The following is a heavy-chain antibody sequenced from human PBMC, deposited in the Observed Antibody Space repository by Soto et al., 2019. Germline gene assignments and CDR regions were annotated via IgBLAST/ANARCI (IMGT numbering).Heavy chain of an antibody. J-gene: IGHJ4*02. CDR2: ISDDGDKR. D-gene: IGHD1-26*01. V-gene: IGHV3-30*18. CDR3: AKARVRIVGANSFDY. Sequence: PGGSLRLSCVGSGFTFSNYGMHWVRQPPGKGLEWVALISDDGDKRYYADSVRGRLIISRDNSKDTLYLQMNSLGPDDTAVYFCAKARVRIVGANSFDYWGQETPVTVSS. CDR1: GFTFSNYG.